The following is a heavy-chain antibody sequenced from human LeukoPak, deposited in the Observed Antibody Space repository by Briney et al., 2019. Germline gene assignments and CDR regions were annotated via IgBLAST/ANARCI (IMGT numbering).Heavy chain of an antibody. CDR1: GYTFTSYD. D-gene: IGHD6-13*01. Sequence: ASVKVSCKASGYTFTSYDINWVRQATGQGLEWMGWMNPNSGNTGYAQKFQGRVTMTRNTSISTAYMELSSLRSEDTAVYYCARGDSSSWPYYYYYYYYMDVWGKGTTVTISS. CDR2: MNPNSGNT. V-gene: IGHV1-8*01. J-gene: IGHJ6*03. CDR3: ARGDSSSWPYYYYYYYYMDV.